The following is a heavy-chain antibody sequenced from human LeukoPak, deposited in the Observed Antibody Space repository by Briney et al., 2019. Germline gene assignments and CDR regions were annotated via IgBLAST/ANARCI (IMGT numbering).Heavy chain of an antibody. Sequence: GGSLRLSCAASGFTFSSYSMNWVRQAPGKGLEWVSSISSSSSYIYYADSVKGRFTISRDNAKNSLYLQMNSLRAGDTAVYYCARTPTADWLPPGWGQGTLVTVSS. V-gene: IGHV3-21*01. J-gene: IGHJ4*02. CDR2: ISSSSSYI. CDR1: GFTFSSYS. CDR3: ARTPTADWLPPG. D-gene: IGHD3-9*01.